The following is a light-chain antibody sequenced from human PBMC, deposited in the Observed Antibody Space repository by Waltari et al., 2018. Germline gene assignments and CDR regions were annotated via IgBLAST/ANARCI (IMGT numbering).Light chain of an antibody. Sequence: DIVMTQSPDSLAVSLGERATINCKSSQNILYNSNNKNYLAWYQKKPGQPTKLLIYWASTRQSGIPAGFSGGGSRESFTRAITSLPAEAVAVSYSQQYNYTLWTFGQGTNVEIK. CDR3: QQYNYTLWT. V-gene: IGKV4-1*01. CDR2: WAS. CDR1: QNILYNSNNKNY. J-gene: IGKJ1*01.